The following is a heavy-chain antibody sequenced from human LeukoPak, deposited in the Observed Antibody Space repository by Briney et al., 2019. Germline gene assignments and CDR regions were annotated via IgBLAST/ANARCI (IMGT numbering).Heavy chain of an antibody. Sequence: PGGSLRLSCAASGFTFSSYSMNWVRQAPGKGLEWVSSISSSSSYIYYADSVKGRFTISRDNAKNSLYLQMNSLRAEDTAVYYCARHGYGSGSYYLYPFDYWGQGTLVTVSS. J-gene: IGHJ4*02. CDR1: GFTFSSYS. D-gene: IGHD3-10*01. V-gene: IGHV3-21*01. CDR2: ISSSSSYI. CDR3: ARHGYGSGSYYLYPFDY.